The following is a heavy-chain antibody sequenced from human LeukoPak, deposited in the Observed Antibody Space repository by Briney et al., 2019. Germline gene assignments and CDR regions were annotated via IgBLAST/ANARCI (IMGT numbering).Heavy chain of an antibody. Sequence: SETLSLTCTVSGGSISSYYWSWIRQPPGKGLECIGYIYYSGRTNYNPSLKSRVTISLDKSKNQFSLKLRSVTAADTAVYYCARVYEDRFDPWGQGTLVTVSS. CDR3: ARVYEDRFDP. CDR1: GGSISSYY. CDR2: IYYSGRT. J-gene: IGHJ5*02. V-gene: IGHV4-59*12. D-gene: IGHD2-8*01.